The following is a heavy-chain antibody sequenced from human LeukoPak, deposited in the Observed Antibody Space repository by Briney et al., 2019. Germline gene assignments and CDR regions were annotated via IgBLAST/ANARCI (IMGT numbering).Heavy chain of an antibody. Sequence: ASLKVSCKTSGYTFTDYYIHWVRQAPGQGIEWLGWFSPNSGGTRYAQKFQGRVTMTRDTSISTAYMELSRLRSDDTAVYYCARRGNIWYFFDYWGQGTLVTVSS. CDR2: FSPNSGGT. J-gene: IGHJ4*02. D-gene: IGHD6-13*01. CDR1: GYTFTDYY. V-gene: IGHV1-2*02. CDR3: ARRGNIWYFFDY.